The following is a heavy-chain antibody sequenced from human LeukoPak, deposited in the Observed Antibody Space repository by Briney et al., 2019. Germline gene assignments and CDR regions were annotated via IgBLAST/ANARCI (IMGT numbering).Heavy chain of an antibody. D-gene: IGHD1-1*01. CDR3: ARGGGTIKGYFDL. CDR1: GYSISGGYY. J-gene: IGHJ2*01. Sequence: SETLSLTCAVSGYSISGGYYWGWIRQPPGKGLEWIGSTFHSGTTYYNPSLKSRVTISVDTSKNQFSLKLSSVTAADTAVYYCARGGGTIKGYFDLWGRGTLVTVSS. CDR2: TFHSGTT. V-gene: IGHV4-38-2*01.